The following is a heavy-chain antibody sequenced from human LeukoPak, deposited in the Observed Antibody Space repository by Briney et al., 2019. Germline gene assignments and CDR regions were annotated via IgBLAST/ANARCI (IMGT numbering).Heavy chain of an antibody. V-gene: IGHV1-24*01. CDR3: ATVLPLKYSSSWCGQTCAFDI. D-gene: IGHD6-13*01. J-gene: IGHJ3*02. Sequence: ASVKVSCKVSGYTLTELSMRWVRQAPGKGLEWMGGFDPEDGETIYAQKFQGRVTMTEDTSTDTAYMELGSLRSEDTAVYYCATVLPLKYSSSWCGQTCAFDIWGQGTMVTVSS. CDR1: GYTLTELS. CDR2: FDPEDGET.